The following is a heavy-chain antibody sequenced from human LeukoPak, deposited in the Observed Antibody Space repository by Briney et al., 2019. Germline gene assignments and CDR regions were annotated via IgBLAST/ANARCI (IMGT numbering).Heavy chain of an antibody. J-gene: IGHJ6*02. V-gene: IGHV3-30*18. CDR1: GFTFSSYG. CDR3: AKDGYCSSTSCYTEVHYGMDV. CDR2: ISYAGSNK. D-gene: IGHD2-2*02. Sequence: GGSLRLSCAASGFTFSSYGMHWVRQAPGKGLEWVAVISYAGSNKYYADSVKGRFTISRDNSKNTLYLQMNSLRAEDTAVYYCAKDGYCSSTSCYTEVHYGMDVWGQGTTVTVSS.